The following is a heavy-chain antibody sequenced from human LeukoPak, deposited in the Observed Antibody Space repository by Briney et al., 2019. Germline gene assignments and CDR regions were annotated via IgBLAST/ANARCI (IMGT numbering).Heavy chain of an antibody. J-gene: IGHJ5*02. D-gene: IGHD6-19*01. CDR2: ISSSGSTI. V-gene: IGHV3-11*04. Sequence: KAGGSLRLSCAASGFTVSSNYMSWVRQAPGKGLEWVSYISSSGSTIYYADSVKGRFTISRDNAKNSLYLQMNSLRAEDTAVYYCARAGWVSFDPWGQGTLVTVSS. CDR3: ARAGWVSFDP. CDR1: GFTVSSNY.